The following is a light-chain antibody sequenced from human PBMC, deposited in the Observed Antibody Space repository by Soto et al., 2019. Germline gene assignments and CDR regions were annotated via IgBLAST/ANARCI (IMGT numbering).Light chain of an antibody. CDR2: GTS. V-gene: IGKV3-20*01. CDR1: QSLIYIY. Sequence: EVVLTQSPGTLSLSPGERATLSCRASQSLIYIYLAWYQQKPGQAPRLLIYGTSSRATGIPDRFSGSGSATDFSLTISRLEPEDSAVYYCQQYGSTPRATFGQGTRLEIK. CDR3: QQYGSTPRAT. J-gene: IGKJ5*01.